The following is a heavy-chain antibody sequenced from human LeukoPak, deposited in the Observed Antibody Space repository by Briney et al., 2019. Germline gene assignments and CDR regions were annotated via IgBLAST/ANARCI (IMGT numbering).Heavy chain of an antibody. V-gene: IGHV7-4-1*02. CDR2: INTNTGNP. CDR3: ARGRGVFIAAAGGEFDY. Sequence: ASVKVSCKASGYTFTSYAMNWVRQAPGQGLEWMGWINTNTGNPTYAQGFTGRFVFSLDTSVSTAYLQISSLKAEDTAVYYCARGRGVFIAAAGGEFDYWGQGTLVTVSS. CDR1: GYTFTSYA. J-gene: IGHJ4*02. D-gene: IGHD6-13*01.